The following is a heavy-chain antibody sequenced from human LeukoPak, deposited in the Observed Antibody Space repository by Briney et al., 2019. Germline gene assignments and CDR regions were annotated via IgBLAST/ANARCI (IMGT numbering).Heavy chain of an antibody. V-gene: IGHV3-23*01. J-gene: IGHJ4*02. CDR2: ISGSGNTT. Sequence: GGSLRLSCAASGFTVSSNYMSWVRQAPGKGLEGVSGISGSGNTTYYADSVKGRFTISRDNSKNTLYLQMNSLRANDTAVYYCATGAGSSWYFYYWGQGIPVTVSS. CDR1: GFTVSSNY. D-gene: IGHD6-13*01. CDR3: ATGAGSSWYFYY.